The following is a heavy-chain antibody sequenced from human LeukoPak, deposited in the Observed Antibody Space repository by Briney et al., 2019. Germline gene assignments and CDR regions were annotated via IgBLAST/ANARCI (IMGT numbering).Heavy chain of an antibody. CDR3: ARTPSVPGYYGSGSYYNPNDY. CDR1: GYSFTSYW. CDR2: IYPGDSDT. V-gene: IGHV5-51*01. D-gene: IGHD3-10*01. J-gene: IGHJ4*02. Sequence: GESLKISCKGSGYSFTSYWIGWVRQMPGKGLEWMGIIYPGDSDTRYSPSFQGQVTISADKSISTAYLQWSSLEASDTAMYYCARTPSVPGYYGSGSYYNPNDYWGQGTLVTVSS.